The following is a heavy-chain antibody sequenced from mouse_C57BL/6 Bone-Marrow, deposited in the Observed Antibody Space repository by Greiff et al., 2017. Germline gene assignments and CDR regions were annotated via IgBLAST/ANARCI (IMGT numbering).Heavy chain of an antibody. Sequence: QVQLQQSGAELVRPGTSVKVSCKASGYAFTNYLIEWVKQRPGQGLEWIGVINPGGGGTNYNEKFKGKATLTADKSSSTAYMQLSSLTSEDSAVYFCASALFYYGYGGRDYWGKGTTLTVSS. J-gene: IGHJ2*01. CDR2: INPGGGGT. CDR1: GYAFTNYL. D-gene: IGHD2-2*01. V-gene: IGHV1-54*01. CDR3: ASALFYYGYGGRDY.